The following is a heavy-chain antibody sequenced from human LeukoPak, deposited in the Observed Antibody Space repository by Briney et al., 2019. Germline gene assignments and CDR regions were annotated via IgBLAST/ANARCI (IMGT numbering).Heavy chain of an antibody. V-gene: IGHV4-31*03. J-gene: IGHJ4*02. Sequence: SQTLSLTCTVSGGSISSGGYYWSWIRQHPGKGLEWIGYIYYRGSTYYNPSLKSRVTISVDTSKNQFSLKLTSVTAADTAVYFCARAGGFFSPFGYWGQGTLVTVSS. CDR3: ARAGGFFSPFGY. D-gene: IGHD3-3*01. CDR1: GGSISSGGYY. CDR2: IYYRGST.